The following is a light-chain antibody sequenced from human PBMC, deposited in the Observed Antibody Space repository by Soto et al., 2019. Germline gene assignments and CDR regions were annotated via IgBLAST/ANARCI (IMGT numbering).Light chain of an antibody. CDR3: QQYTCLWT. V-gene: IGKV3-20*01. CDR2: GAT. J-gene: IGKJ1*01. Sequence: PGERATLSCRASQSITSNFXARXQHXPXXXHXXLIDGATSRATGTPDRFSGSASETDFTITISSLQPDDVATYYCQQYTCLWTFGPGTKVDIK. CDR1: QSITSNF.